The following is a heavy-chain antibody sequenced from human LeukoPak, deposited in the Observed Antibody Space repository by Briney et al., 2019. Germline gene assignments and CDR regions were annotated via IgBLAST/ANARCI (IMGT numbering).Heavy chain of an antibody. CDR3: AKGTAAAGMGY. CDR2: IKTDASEK. Sequence: PGGSLRLSCETSGFIFSNCWMTWVRQAPGKGLEWVANIKTDASEKYYADSVKGRFTISRDNSKNTLYLQMNSLRAEDTAVYYCAKGTAAAGMGYWGQGTLVTVSS. J-gene: IGHJ4*02. D-gene: IGHD6-13*01. V-gene: IGHV3-7*01. CDR1: GFIFSNCW.